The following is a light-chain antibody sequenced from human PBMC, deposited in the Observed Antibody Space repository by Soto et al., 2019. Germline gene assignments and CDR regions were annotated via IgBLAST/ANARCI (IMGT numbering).Light chain of an antibody. CDR3: QQYGGSPFT. V-gene: IGKV3-20*01. Sequence: EIVLTQSPGTLSLSPGERATLSCRASQSVNSDYLAWYQQKPGQAPRLLIYAASSRATGIPDRFSGSGSGTDFTLTITRLEPEDFAMYYCQQYGGSPFTFGPGTKVDI. CDR1: QSVNSDY. J-gene: IGKJ3*01. CDR2: AAS.